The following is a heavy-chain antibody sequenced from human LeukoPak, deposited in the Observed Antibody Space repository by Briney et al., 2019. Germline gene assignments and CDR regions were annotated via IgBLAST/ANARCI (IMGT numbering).Heavy chain of an antibody. J-gene: IGHJ5*02. D-gene: IGHD3-10*01. Sequence: GGSLRLSCAVSGITLSNYGMSWVRQAPGKGLEWVAGISDSGGRTNYADSVKGRFTISRDNSKNTLYLQMNSLRAEDTAVYYCARDGVSDYYGSGSYRPEFDPWGQGTLVTVSS. CDR2: ISDSGGRT. CDR3: ARDGVSDYYGSGSYRPEFDP. V-gene: IGHV3-23*01. CDR1: GITLSNYG.